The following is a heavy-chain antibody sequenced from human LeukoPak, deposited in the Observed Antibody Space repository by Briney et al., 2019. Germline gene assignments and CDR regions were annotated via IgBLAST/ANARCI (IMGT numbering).Heavy chain of an antibody. CDR1: GFSVSGNC. J-gene: IGHJ4*02. Sequence: PGGSLRLSCAASGFSVSGNCVSWVRQASGKGLEWVSIVYSGGSTYYADSVKGRFTISRDTSKNTVYLQMNSLRAEDTAVYYCARGLRTLFYFDFWGQGTLVTVAS. CDR3: ARGLRTLFYFDF. CDR2: VYSGGST. V-gene: IGHV3-66*01.